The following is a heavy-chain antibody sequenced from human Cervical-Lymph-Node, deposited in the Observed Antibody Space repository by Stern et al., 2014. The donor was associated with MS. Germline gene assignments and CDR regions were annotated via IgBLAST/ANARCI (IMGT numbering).Heavy chain of an antibody. CDR2: IIPIFGKA. CDR1: GGTFSSYA. D-gene: IGHD5-24*01. Sequence: QVQLVQSGAEVKKPGSSVKVSCKASGGTFSSYAISWVRQAPGQGLEWMGGIIPIFGKANYAQKFQGRVTITADESTSTAYMELSSLRSEDTAVYYCATGEMATKSYYYYGMDVWGQGTTVTVSS. V-gene: IGHV1-69*01. J-gene: IGHJ6*02. CDR3: ATGEMATKSYYYYGMDV.